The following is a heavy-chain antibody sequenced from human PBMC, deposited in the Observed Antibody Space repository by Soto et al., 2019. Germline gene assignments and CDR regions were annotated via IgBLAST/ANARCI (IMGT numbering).Heavy chain of an antibody. Sequence: SETLSLTCAVSGGSISSGGYSWGWIRQPAGKGLEWSGYIYHSGSTYYNPSLKSRVTISVDRSKNQFSLKLSSVTAADTAVYYCARHRVGYCSGGSCYHDYYYDIHVLHPGPSGTGS. D-gene: IGHD2-15*01. V-gene: IGHV4-30-2*01. CDR1: GGSISSGGYS. CDR2: IYHSGST. J-gene: IGHJ6*02. CDR3: ARHRVGYCSGGSCYHDYYYDIHV.